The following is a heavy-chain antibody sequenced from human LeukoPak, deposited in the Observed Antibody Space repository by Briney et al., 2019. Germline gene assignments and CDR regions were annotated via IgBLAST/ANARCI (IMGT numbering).Heavy chain of an antibody. Sequence: SETLSLTCAVSGGSFSGYYWTWIRQPPGKGLEWIGEINHRGGANYNPSLKSRVTISVDTSKNQFSLKLSSVTAADTAVYYCARYSYYYDGSGYQYYFDYWGQGTLVTVSS. CDR3: ARYSYYYDGSGYQYYFDY. D-gene: IGHD3-22*01. V-gene: IGHV4-34*01. CDR1: GGSFSGYY. J-gene: IGHJ4*02. CDR2: INHRGGA.